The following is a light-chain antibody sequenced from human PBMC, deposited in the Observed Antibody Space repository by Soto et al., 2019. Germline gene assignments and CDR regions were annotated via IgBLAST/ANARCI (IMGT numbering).Light chain of an antibody. CDR1: QSVNSN. CDR2: RAS. CDR3: QQYNNWPRT. V-gene: IGKV3-15*01. J-gene: IGKJ1*01. Sequence: EIVLTKSPATLSLSPGERATLYCRASQSVNSNLAWYQQKPGQAPRLLIYRASTRATGIPARFSGSGSGTDFTLTISGLHSEDFAVYYCQQYNNWPRTFGQGTKVDIK.